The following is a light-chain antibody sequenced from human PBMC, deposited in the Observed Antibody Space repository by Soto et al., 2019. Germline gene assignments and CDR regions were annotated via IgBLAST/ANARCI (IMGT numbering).Light chain of an antibody. CDR2: NNN. V-gene: IGLV1-44*01. CDR1: SSNIGTNA. J-gene: IGLJ1*01. CDR3: AAWDDSLNGYV. Sequence: QSVLTQPPSASGTPEQRVTISCSGGSSNIGTNAVNWYQQRPGTAPKLLIYNNNQRPSGVPDRFSGSKSGTSASLAISWLQSEDEADYYCAAWDDSLNGYVFGTGTKATVL.